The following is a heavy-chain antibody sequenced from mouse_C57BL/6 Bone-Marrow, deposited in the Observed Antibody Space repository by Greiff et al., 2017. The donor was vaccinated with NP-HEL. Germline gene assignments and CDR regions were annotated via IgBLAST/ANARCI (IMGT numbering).Heavy chain of an antibody. Sequence: QVQLQQPGAELVMPGASVKLSCKASGYTFTSYWMHWVKQRPGQGLEWIGEIDPSDSYTNYNQKFKGKSTLTVDKSSSTSYMQLSSLTSEDSAVYYCARDGYDDPFYAMDYWGQGISVTVSS. CDR1: GYTFTSYW. CDR3: ARDGYDDPFYAMDY. D-gene: IGHD2-2*01. J-gene: IGHJ4*01. V-gene: IGHV1-69*01. CDR2: IDPSDSYT.